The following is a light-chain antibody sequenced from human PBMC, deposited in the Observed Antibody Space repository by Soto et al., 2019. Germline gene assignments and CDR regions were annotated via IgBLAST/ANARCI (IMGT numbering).Light chain of an antibody. CDR3: QSYDSSLSGYV. Sequence: QSALTQPASVSGSPGQSITIPCTGTSSDVGGYNYVSWYQQHPGKAPKLMIYEVTNRPSGVPDRFSGSKSGTSASLAITGLQAEDEADYYCQSYDSSLSGYVFGTGTKVTVL. CDR2: EVT. J-gene: IGLJ1*01. V-gene: IGLV2-14*01. CDR1: SSDVGGYNY.